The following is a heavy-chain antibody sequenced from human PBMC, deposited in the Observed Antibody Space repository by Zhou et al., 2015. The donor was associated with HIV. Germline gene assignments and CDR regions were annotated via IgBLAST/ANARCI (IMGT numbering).Heavy chain of an antibody. V-gene: IGHV1-69*06. Sequence: QVQLVQSGAEVKKPGSSVRVSCKASGGTFTTYAINWVRQAPGQGLEWMGGIISLSSTPNYAQKFQGRVTITADKSTSTAYMELSSLTFEDTAVYYCARLDLAVAGTGDYWGQGTLVTVSS. D-gene: IGHD6-19*01. CDR3: ARLDLAVAGTGDY. CDR2: IISLSSTP. J-gene: IGHJ4*02. CDR1: GGTFTTYA.